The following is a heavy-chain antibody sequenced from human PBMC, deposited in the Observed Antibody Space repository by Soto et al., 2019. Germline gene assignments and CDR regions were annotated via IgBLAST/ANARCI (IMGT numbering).Heavy chain of an antibody. D-gene: IGHD6-13*01. CDR2: INRNSGGT. CDR1: GYTFTGYY. CDR3: PRGGAITATYYYYGMDV. J-gene: IGHJ6*02. Sequence: ASVKVSCKASGYTFTGYYMHWVRQAPGQGLEWMGWINRNSGGTNYAQKFQGWVTMTRDTSISTAYMELSRLRSDDTAVYSCPRGGAITATYYYYGMDVWGQETTVTVS. V-gene: IGHV1-2*04.